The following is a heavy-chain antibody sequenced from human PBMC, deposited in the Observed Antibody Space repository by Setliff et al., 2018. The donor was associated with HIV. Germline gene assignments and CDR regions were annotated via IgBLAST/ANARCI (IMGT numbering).Heavy chain of an antibody. CDR1: GFTFSGYA. CDR3: AKDKYYDILTGYFTD. V-gene: IGHV3-23*01. D-gene: IGHD3-9*01. CDR2: ISASGTTT. J-gene: IGHJ4*02. Sequence: PGGSLRLSCAASGFTFSGYAVSWVRQAPGKGLEWVSGISASGTTTEYADSVKGRLTISRDNSKNTLYLQMNSLRTDDTAIYYCAKDKYYDILTGYFTDWGQGILVTVSS.